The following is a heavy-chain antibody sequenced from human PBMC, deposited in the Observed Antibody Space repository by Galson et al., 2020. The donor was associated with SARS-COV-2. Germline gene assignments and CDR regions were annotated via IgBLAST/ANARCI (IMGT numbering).Heavy chain of an antibody. J-gene: IGHJ4*02. V-gene: IGHV3-11*04. D-gene: IGHD6-19*01. CDR2: ISSSGTTN. CDR3: ARRALTGTWATYYFDE. Sequence: GESMKISCVGSGFTFGDHYMSWIRQAPGKGLEWVSYISSSGTTNYYADSVKGRFHISRDNAENSLYLQMDSLTTEDTAVYYCARRALTGTWATYYFDEWGQGTLVTVSS. CDR1: GFTFGDHY.